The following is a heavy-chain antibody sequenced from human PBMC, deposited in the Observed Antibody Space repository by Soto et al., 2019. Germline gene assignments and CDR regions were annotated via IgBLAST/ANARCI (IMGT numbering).Heavy chain of an antibody. CDR3: ASREHEVIGGNYYYAMDV. D-gene: IGHD1-26*01. CDR2: IIPIYGTA. Sequence: QVQLVQSGAEVKKPGSSVKVSCKASGGTFSTYAISWVRQAPGQGLEWMGGIIPIYGTADYAQKLQGRVTITADESTSTSYRELRSRRSEVTAVYLCASREHEVIGGNYYYAMDVWGQGTTVTVSS. CDR1: GGTFSTYA. J-gene: IGHJ6*02. V-gene: IGHV1-69*12.